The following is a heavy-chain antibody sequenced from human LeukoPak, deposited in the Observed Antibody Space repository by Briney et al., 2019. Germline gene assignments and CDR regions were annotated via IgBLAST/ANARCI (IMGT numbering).Heavy chain of an antibody. J-gene: IGHJ6*03. CDR2: IYTSGST. CDR1: GGSISSSSYY. V-gene: IGHV4-61*02. CDR3: ARDGQSKNYYYYYYMDV. Sequence: SETLSLTCTVSGGSISSSSYYWSWIRQPAGKGLEWIGRIYTSGSTNYNPSLKSRVTKSVDTSKNQFSLKLSSVTAADTAVYYCARDGQSKNYYYYYYMDVWGKGTTVTVSS.